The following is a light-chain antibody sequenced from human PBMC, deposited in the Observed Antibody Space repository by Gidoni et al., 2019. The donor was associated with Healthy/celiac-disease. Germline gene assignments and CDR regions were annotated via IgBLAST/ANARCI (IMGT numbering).Light chain of an antibody. CDR3: QQLSSSPLT. CDR1: QGISSY. Sequence: DIQLTQSPSFLSASVGDRVTITCRASQGISSYLAWYQQKPGKAPKLLIYAASTLQGGVPSRLSGSGSVTEFTLPISSLQPEDFATYSCQQLSSSPLTFGPGTKVDIK. CDR2: AAS. J-gene: IGKJ3*01. V-gene: IGKV1-9*01.